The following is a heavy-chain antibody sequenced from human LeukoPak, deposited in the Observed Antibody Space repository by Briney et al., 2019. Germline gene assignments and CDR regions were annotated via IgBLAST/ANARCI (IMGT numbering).Heavy chain of an antibody. Sequence: SETLSLTCTVSGGSISSGDYYWSWIRQPPGKGLEWIGYIYYSGSTYYNPSLKSRVTISVDTSKHQFSLKLSSVTAADTAAYYCARVVGYCSTTSCLNWFDPWGQGTLVTVSS. D-gene: IGHD2-2*03. CDR3: ARVVGYCSTTSCLNWFDP. CDR2: IYYSGST. CDR1: GGSISSGDYY. J-gene: IGHJ5*02. V-gene: IGHV4-30-4*01.